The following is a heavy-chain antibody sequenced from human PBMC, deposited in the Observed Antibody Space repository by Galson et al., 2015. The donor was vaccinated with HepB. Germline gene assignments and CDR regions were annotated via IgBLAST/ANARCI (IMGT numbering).Heavy chain of an antibody. J-gene: IGHJ6*02. Sequence: SVKVSCKASGGIFSSYAISWVRQAPGQGLEWMGGIIPIFGTANYAQKFQGRVTITADESTSTAYMELSSLRSEDTAVYYCAREGSGWPPYYYYGMDVWGQGTTVTVSS. CDR1: GGIFSSYA. D-gene: IGHD6-19*01. CDR2: IIPIFGTA. CDR3: AREGSGWPPYYYYGMDV. V-gene: IGHV1-69*13.